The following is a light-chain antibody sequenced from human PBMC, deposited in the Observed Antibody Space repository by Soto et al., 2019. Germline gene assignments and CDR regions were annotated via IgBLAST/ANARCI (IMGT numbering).Light chain of an antibody. CDR1: QDISNY. J-gene: IGKJ4*01. CDR2: DAS. V-gene: IGKV1-33*01. CDR3: QQYDNLPGLT. Sequence: IQMTQSPSCLSSSVGERVTITCQSSQDISNYLNWYQQKPGKAPKLLIYDASNLETGVPSRFSGSGSGTDFTFTISSLQPEDIATYYCQQYDNLPGLTFGGGTKVDIK.